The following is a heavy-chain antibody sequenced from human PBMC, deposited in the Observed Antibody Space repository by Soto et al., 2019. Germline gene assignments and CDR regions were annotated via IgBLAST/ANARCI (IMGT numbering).Heavy chain of an antibody. CDR2: ISAHNGNT. D-gene: IGHD1-1*01. CDR3: ARGRYGDY. V-gene: IGHV1-18*01. Sequence: QVHLVQSGAEVKKPGASVKVSCKGSGYAFTTYGITWVRQAPGQGLEWMGWISAHNGNTNYAPKLQGRVTVARDPSPSPAYIELRSLISDDPAVYYCARGRYGDYWGQGALVTVSS. J-gene: IGHJ4*02. CDR1: GYAFTTYG.